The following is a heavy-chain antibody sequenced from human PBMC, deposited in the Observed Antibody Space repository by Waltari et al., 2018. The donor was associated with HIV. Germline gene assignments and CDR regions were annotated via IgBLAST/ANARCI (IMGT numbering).Heavy chain of an antibody. Sequence: ELQLLESGGALAQPGGSLSLSCAASGFGFSDSAMTWVRQAPGKGLEWVSSIAVDHKTYYVDSVKGRFSISRDNSRNVVSLRMNALRVEDTAIYYCAQDAGKNGYSFFGFWGQGTLVAVSS. CDR2: IAVDHKT. D-gene: IGHD2-21*01. V-gene: IGHV3-23*01. J-gene: IGHJ4*02. CDR3: AQDAGKNGYSFFGF. CDR1: GFGFSDSA.